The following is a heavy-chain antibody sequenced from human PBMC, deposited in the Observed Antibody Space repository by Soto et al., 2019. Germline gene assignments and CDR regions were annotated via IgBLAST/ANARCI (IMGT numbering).Heavy chain of an antibody. J-gene: IGHJ6*02. CDR3: ARDGLGSSWSNYYYYYGMDV. CDR2: ISYDGSNK. D-gene: IGHD6-13*01. CDR1: GFTFSSYA. Sequence: ESGGGVVQPGRSLRLSCAASGFTFSSYAMHWVRQAPGKGLEWVAVISYDGSNKYYADSVKGRFTISRDNSKNTLYLQMNSLRAEDTAVYYCARDGLGSSWSNYYYYYGMDVWGQGTTVTVSS. V-gene: IGHV3-30-3*01.